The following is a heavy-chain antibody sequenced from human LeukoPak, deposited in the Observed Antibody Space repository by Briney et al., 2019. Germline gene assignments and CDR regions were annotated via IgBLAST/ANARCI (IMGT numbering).Heavy chain of an antibody. Sequence: TGGSLRLSCVGSGFTFSSFWMSWVRQAPGKGLEWVANIREDGSEKCYVDSVKGRFTISRDNSKNTLYLQMNSLRAEDTAVYYCAKEYYYDSSGYFDYWGQGTLVTVSS. CDR2: IREDGSEK. CDR3: AKEYYYDSSGYFDY. J-gene: IGHJ4*02. CDR1: GFTFSSFW. D-gene: IGHD3-22*01. V-gene: IGHV3-7*05.